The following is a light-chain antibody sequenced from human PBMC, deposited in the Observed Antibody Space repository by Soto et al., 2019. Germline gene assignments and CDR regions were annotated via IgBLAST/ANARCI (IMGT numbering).Light chain of an antibody. CDR2: EVS. Sequence: QSALTQPASVSGSPGQSITISCTGTSSGVGGYNYVSWYQHHPGKAPKLMIYEVSNRPSGVSNRFSGSKSGNTASLTISGLQAEDEADYYCSSYTSSRTPYVSGTGTKVTVL. CDR3: SSYTSSRTPYV. J-gene: IGLJ1*01. CDR1: SSGVGGYNY. V-gene: IGLV2-14*01.